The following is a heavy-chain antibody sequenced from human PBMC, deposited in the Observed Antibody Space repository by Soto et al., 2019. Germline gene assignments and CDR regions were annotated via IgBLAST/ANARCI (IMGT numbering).Heavy chain of an antibody. J-gene: IGHJ5*02. V-gene: IGHV3-21*01. D-gene: IGHD3-3*01. Sequence: EVQLVESGGGLVKPGGSLRLSCAASGFTFSSYRMNGVRQAPGKGLEWVSAISSSSSYIYYADSVKGRFTISRDNAKNSLYLQMNSLRAEDTAVYYCARNYDFWSGYQTYNWFDPWGQGTLVTVSS. CDR2: ISSSSSYI. CDR3: ARNYDFWSGYQTYNWFDP. CDR1: GFTFSSYR.